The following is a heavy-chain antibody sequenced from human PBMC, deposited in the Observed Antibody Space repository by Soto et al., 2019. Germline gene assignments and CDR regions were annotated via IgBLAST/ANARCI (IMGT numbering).Heavy chain of an antibody. CDR1: GGTFNTLS. CDR3: TTRDQGRFDH. J-gene: IGHJ4*02. CDR2: IIPLFDST. Sequence: QVLLVQSGAEGKRPGSSAKVSCKPSGGTFNTLSINWVRQAPGQGLEWVEAIIPLFDSTNYAQKFQDRVTITADKSKDTAYLELNNLRSDDTAVYYCTTRDQGRFDHWGQGTPLTVSS. V-gene: IGHV1-69*06.